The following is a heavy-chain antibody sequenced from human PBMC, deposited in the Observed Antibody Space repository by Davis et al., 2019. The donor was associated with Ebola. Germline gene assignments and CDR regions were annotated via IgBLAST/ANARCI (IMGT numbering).Heavy chain of an antibody. J-gene: IGHJ4*02. Sequence: GGSLRLSCAASGFTFSSYWMSWVRQAPGKGLEWVANIKQDGSEKYYVDSVKGRFTISRDNAKNSLYLQMNSLRAEDTAVYYCARGGYSYGYFIVDYWGQGTLVTVSS. V-gene: IGHV3-7*01. CDR3: ARGGYSYGYFIVDY. D-gene: IGHD5-18*01. CDR1: GFTFSSYW. CDR2: IKQDGSEK.